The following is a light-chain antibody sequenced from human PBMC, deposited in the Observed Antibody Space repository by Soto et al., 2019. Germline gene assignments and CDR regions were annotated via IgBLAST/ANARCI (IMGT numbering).Light chain of an antibody. J-gene: IGKJ1*01. Sequence: EIVMTQSPATLSVSPGERATLSCRASQSVSSNLAWYQQKPGQAPRPLIYQTSIRAAGIPARFSASGTGTDFTLTISDVQPEDFAVYYCHQRQSWPRTFGQGTKVDIK. CDR3: HQRQSWPRT. CDR1: QSVSSN. V-gene: IGKV3D-15*03. CDR2: QTS.